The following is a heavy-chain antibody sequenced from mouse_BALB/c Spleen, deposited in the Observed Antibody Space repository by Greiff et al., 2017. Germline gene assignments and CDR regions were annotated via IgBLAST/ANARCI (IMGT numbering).Heavy chain of an antibody. CDR1: GFTFSSYA. D-gene: IGHD1-1*01. CDR2: ISSGGST. CDR3: ARGSLYYGSSYDYFDY. V-gene: IGHV5-6-5*01. Sequence: EVMLVESGGGLVKPGGSLKLSCAASGFTFSSYAMSWVRQTPEKRLEWVASISSGGSTYYPDSVKGRFTISRDNARNILYLQMSSLRSEDTAMYYCARGSLYYGSSYDYFDYWGQGTTLTVSS. J-gene: IGHJ2*01.